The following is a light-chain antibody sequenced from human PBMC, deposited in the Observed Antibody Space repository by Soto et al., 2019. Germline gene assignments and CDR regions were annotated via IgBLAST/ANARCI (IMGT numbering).Light chain of an antibody. J-gene: IGLJ2*01. CDR3: SSYTITSTVV. CDR1: SSDIAVYSY. CDR2: DVS. Sequence: QSALTQPASVSGSPGQSITISCTGTSSDIAVYSYVSWFQQHPGKAPKLIIYDVSNRPSGVSRRFSGSKSGNTASLTISGLQAEDESDYYCSSYTITSTVVFGGGTKVTVL. V-gene: IGLV2-14*01.